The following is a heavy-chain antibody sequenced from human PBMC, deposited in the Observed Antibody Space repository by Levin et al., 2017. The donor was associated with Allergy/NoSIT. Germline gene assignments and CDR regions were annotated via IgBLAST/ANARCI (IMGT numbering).Heavy chain of an antibody. V-gene: IGHV3-23*01. CDR2: ITRSGGHT. CDR3: ARHTRGALWYFDL. CDR1: GFTFRDYA. J-gene: IGHJ2*01. D-gene: IGHD2-8*02. Sequence: GGSLRLSCAASGFTFRDYAMTWVRQAPGKGLEWVSAITRSGGHTFYADSAKGRLTLSRVDSKNTLYPQMDSLSAEDTAVYYCARHTRGALWYFDLWGRGSVVTVSS.